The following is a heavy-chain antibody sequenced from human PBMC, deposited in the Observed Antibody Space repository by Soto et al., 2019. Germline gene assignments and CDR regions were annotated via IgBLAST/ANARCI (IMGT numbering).Heavy chain of an antibody. J-gene: IGHJ4*02. V-gene: IGHV3-23*01. CDR1: GFTFSSYA. Sequence: GGSLRLSCAASGFTFSSYAMSWVRQAPGKGLEWVSAISGSGGSTYYADSVKGRFTISRDDSKNTLYLQMNSLRAEDTAVYYCAKDPGYYDSSGSFDYWGQGTLVTVSS. CDR2: ISGSGGST. D-gene: IGHD3-22*01. CDR3: AKDPGYYDSSGSFDY.